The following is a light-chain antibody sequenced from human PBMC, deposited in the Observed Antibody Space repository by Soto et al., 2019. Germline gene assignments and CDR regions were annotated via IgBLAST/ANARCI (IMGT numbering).Light chain of an antibody. Sequence: EIGLTQSPCTLSLSPGERATLSCRARQSVSSSYLAWYQQKPDQAPRLLIYGASSRATGIPDRFSGTGFGTDFTVTTMSLETADCGVYYCQHHRSSRFTFDPGTTVHIK. V-gene: IGKV3-20*01. J-gene: IGKJ3*01. CDR3: QHHRSSRFT. CDR1: QSVSSSY. CDR2: GAS.